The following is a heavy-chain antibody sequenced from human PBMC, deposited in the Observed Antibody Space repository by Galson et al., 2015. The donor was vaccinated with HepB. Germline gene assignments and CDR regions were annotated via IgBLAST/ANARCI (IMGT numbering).Heavy chain of an antibody. D-gene: IGHD1-14*01. Sequence: CAISGDSVSSNSAAWNWIRQSPSRGLEWLGRTYYRSKWYNDYAVSVKSRITINPDTSKNQFSLQLNSVTPEDTAVYYCARGEPEPTKMATRRFSHWFDPWGQGTLVTVSS. CDR2: TYYRSKWYN. J-gene: IGHJ5*02. CDR1: GDSVSSNSAA. CDR3: ARGEPEPTKMATRRFSHWFDP. V-gene: IGHV6-1*01.